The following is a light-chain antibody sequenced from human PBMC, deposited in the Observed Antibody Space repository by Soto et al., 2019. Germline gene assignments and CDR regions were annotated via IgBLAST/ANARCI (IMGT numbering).Light chain of an antibody. CDR2: DAS. Sequence: EIVLTQSPATLSLSPGERATLSCRASQSVSSYLAWYQQKPGQAPRLLIYDASNRATGIPARFSGSGSGTDFTLTISSLEPEDFAVYYCQHFGSSPPSWSFGPGTKVEVK. J-gene: IGKJ1*01. CDR3: QHFGSSPPSWS. CDR1: QSVSSY. V-gene: IGKV3-11*01.